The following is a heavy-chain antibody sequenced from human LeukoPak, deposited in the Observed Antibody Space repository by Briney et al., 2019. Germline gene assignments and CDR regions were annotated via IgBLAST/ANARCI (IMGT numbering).Heavy chain of an antibody. CDR3: ARDESTSILWW. D-gene: IGHD2-21*01. J-gene: IGHJ1*01. CDR2: INPSGGST. V-gene: IGHV1-46*02. CDR1: GYTFNDYY. Sequence: ASVKVSCKAPGYTFNDYYMHWVRQAPGQGLEWMGIINPSGGSTSYAQKFQGRVTMTRDTSTSTVYMELSSLRSEDTAVYHCARDESTSILWWWGQGTLVTVSS.